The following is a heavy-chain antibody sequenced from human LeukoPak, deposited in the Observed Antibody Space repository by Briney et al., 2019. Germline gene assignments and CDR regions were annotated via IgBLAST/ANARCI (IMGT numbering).Heavy chain of an antibody. V-gene: IGHV3-43D*03. J-gene: IGHJ3*02. CDR1: GFTFDDYA. CDR3: ARPGPDAFDI. Sequence: GGSLRLSCAASGFTFDDYAIHWVRQAPGKGLEWVSLISWDGSRTYYADSVKGRFTFSRDNSKNTLYLQMNSLRVEDTAVYYCARPGPDAFDIWGQGTMVTVSS. D-gene: IGHD1-14*01. CDR2: ISWDGSRT.